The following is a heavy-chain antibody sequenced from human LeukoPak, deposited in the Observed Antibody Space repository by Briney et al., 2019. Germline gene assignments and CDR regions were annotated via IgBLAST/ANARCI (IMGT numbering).Heavy chain of an antibody. CDR2: IIPIFGTA. Sequence: ASVKVSCKASGGTFSSYAISWVRQAPGQGLEWMGGIIPIFGTANYAQKFQGRVTITTDESTSTAYMGLSSLRSEDTAVYYCAVPAAIDYYYYYYMDVWGKGTTVTVSS. CDR1: GGTFSSYA. D-gene: IGHD2-2*01. J-gene: IGHJ6*03. V-gene: IGHV1-69*05. CDR3: AVPAAIDYYYYYYMDV.